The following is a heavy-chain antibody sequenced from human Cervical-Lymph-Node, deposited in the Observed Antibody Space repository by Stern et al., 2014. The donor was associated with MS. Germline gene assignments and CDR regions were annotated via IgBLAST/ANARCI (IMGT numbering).Heavy chain of an antibody. CDR3: ARHRGGSYLFDY. V-gene: IGHV4-39*01. Sequence: QLQLQESGPGLVKPSETLSLTCTVSGGSISSSSYYWGWIRQPPGKGLEWIGGIYYSGRTYYNPSLKSRVTLYVDTSHNQVSLKLSSVTAADTAVYYCARHRGGSYLFDYWGQGTLVTVSS. D-gene: IGHD1-26*01. CDR1: GGSISSSSYY. J-gene: IGHJ4*02. CDR2: IYYSGRT.